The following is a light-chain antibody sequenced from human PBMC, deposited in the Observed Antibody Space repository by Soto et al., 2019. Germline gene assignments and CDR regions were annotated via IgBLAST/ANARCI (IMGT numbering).Light chain of an antibody. CDR2: DAS. CDR3: QPRSNWIT. CDR1: ESVASSY. V-gene: IGKV3-11*01. J-gene: IGKJ5*01. Sequence: EIVMPQSPGTLSLSPGERDTLSCRASESVASSYLAWYQQKPGQAPRLLIYDASYRATGIPARFSGIGSGTDFILTISSIEPEDFAIDYCQPRSNWITFGQGTRLEIK.